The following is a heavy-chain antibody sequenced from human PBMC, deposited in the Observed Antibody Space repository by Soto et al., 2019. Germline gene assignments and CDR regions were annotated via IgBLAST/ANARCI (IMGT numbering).Heavy chain of an antibody. Sequence: QVQLVESGGGVVQPGRSLRLSCAASGFTFSSYGMHWVRQAPGKGLEWVAVISYDGSNKYYADSVNGQFTISRDNSKNTLYLQMNSLRAEDTAVYYCASSGIAAADTFDYCGQGTLVTVSS. D-gene: IGHD6-13*01. CDR1: GFTFSSYG. V-gene: IGHV3-30*03. CDR2: ISYDGSNK. CDR3: ASSGIAAADTFDY. J-gene: IGHJ4*02.